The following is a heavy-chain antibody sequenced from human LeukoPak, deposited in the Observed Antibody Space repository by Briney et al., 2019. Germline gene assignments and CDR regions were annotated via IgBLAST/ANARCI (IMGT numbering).Heavy chain of an antibody. Sequence: SETLSLTCTVSGGSISSYYWSWIRQPAGKGLEWIGRIYTSGSTNYNPSLKSRVTISVDTSKNQFSLKLSSVTAADTAMYYCARLGGYGDYVYYYYGMDVWGQGTTVTVSS. J-gene: IGHJ6*02. D-gene: IGHD4-17*01. CDR3: ARLGGYGDYVYYYYGMDV. V-gene: IGHV4-4*07. CDR1: GGSISSYY. CDR2: IYTSGST.